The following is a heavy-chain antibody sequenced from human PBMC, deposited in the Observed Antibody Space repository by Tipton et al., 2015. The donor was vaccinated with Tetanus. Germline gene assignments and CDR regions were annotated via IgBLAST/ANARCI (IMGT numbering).Heavy chain of an antibody. J-gene: IGHJ6*02. CDR3: ARDRYYDILTGYYGVGVDRLYGMDV. V-gene: IGHV4-31*03. Sequence: LTCTVSGGSISSGGYYWSWIRQHPGKGLEWIGYIYYSGSTYYNPSLKSRVTISVDTSKNQFSLKLSSVTAADTAVYYCARDRYYDILTGYYGVGVDRLYGMDVWGQGTTVTVSS. CDR1: GGSISSGGYY. CDR2: IYYSGST. D-gene: IGHD3-9*01.